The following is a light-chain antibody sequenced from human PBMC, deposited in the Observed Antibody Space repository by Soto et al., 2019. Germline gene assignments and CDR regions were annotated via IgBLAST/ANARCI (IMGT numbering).Light chain of an antibody. CDR3: HQYYSTPYT. CDR1: QSVLYSSNNKNY. Sequence: DIVMTQSPDSLAVSLGERAAINCKSSQSVLYSSNNKNYLAWYQHKPGQPPKLLIYWASTRESGVPDRFSGSGSGTDFTLSISSLQTEDVAVYYCHQYYSTPYTFGQGTKLEI. CDR2: WAS. V-gene: IGKV4-1*01. J-gene: IGKJ2*01.